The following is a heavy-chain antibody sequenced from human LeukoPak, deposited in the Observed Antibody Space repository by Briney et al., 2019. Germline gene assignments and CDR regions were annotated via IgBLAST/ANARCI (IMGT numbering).Heavy chain of an antibody. CDR1: GFTVSSNY. CDR3: ARIIVATSGSYFDY. V-gene: IGHV3-53*01. CDR2: IYSGGST. D-gene: IGHD5-12*01. Sequence: PGGSLRLSCAASGFTVSSNYMSWVRQAPGKGLEWVSVIYSGGSTYYADSVKGRFTISRDNSKNTLYLQMNSLRAEDTAVYYCARIIVATSGSYFDYWGQGTLVTVSS. J-gene: IGHJ4*02.